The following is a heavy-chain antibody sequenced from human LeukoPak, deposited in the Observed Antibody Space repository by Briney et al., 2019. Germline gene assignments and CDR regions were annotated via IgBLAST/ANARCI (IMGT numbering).Heavy chain of an antibody. D-gene: IGHD1-7*01. CDR1: GFTFSAFG. V-gene: IGHV3-48*02. J-gene: IGHJ4*02. Sequence: GGSLRLSCAASGFTFSAFGMNWVRQAPGKGLEWVSYISSSSSTIYYADSVKGRFTISRDNAKNSLYLQMNSLRDEDTAVYYCARSNWNYLPEADYWGQGTLVTVSS. CDR2: ISSSSSTI. CDR3: ARSNWNYLPEADY.